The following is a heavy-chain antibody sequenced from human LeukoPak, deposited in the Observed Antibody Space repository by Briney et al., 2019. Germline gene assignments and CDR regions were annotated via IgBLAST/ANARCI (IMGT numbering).Heavy chain of an antibody. V-gene: IGHV4-34*01. CDR1: GVSFSGYY. Sequence: SETLSLTCAVYGVSFSGYYWSWIRQPPGKGLEWIGEINHSGSTNYNPSLKSRVTISVDTSKNQFSLKLSSVTAADTAVYYCATEIAVAGNDAFDIWGQGTMVTVSS. J-gene: IGHJ3*02. D-gene: IGHD6-19*01. CDR2: INHSGST. CDR3: ATEIAVAGNDAFDI.